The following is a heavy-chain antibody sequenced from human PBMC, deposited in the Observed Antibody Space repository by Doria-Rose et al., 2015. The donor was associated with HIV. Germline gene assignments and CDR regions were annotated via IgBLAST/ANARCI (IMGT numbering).Heavy chain of an antibody. V-gene: IGHV2-26*01. J-gene: IGHJ4*02. CDR2: IFSDDER. D-gene: IGHD6-13*01. CDR3: ARIKSSRWYHKYYFDF. Sequence: VTLKESGPVLVKPTETLTLTCTVSGVSLSSLGMGVSWIRQPPGKALEWLANIFSDDERSYKTSLKSRLTISRATSKSQVVLTMTDMDPVDTATYYCARIKSSRWYHKYYFDFWGQGTLVIVSA. CDR1: GVSLSSLGMG.